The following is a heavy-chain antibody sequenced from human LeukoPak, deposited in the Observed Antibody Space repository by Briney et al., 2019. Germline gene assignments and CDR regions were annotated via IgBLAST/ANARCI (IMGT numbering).Heavy chain of an antibody. CDR1: GGSISSSSYY. CDR3: ARATGYSYEGGAFDI. D-gene: IGHD5-18*01. V-gene: IGHV4-39*07. J-gene: IGHJ3*02. Sequence: PSETLSLTCTVSGGSISSSSYYWGWIRQPPGKGLEWIGSIYYSGSTNYNPSLKSRVTISVDTSKNQFSLKLSSVTAADTAVYYCARATGYSYEGGAFDIWGQGTMVTVSS. CDR2: IYYSGST.